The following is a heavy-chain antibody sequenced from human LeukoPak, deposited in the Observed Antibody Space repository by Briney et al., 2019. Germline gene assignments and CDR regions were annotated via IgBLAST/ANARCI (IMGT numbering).Heavy chain of an antibody. CDR2: LYYSGNT. V-gene: IGHV4-39*01. CDR1: GVPISSSSYY. J-gene: IGHJ4*02. D-gene: IGHD5-18*01. CDR3: VRHVAHTALDY. Sequence: PSETLSLTCTVSGVPISSSSYYWGWIRQPPGKGLEWIGSLYYSGNTYYNPSLKSRVTIPVDTSKNQFSLRLSSVTAADTAVYYCVRHVAHTALDYWGQGTQVTVSS.